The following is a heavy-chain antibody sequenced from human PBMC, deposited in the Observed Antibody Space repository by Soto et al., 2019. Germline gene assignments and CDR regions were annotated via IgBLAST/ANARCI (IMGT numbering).Heavy chain of an antibody. CDR1: GFSLSTSGVG. J-gene: IGHJ4*02. V-gene: IGHV2-5*02. Sequence: QITLKESGPTLVKPTQTLTLTCTFSGFSLSTSGVGVGWIRQPPGKALEWLALIFWDDDKRYSPSLKSSLTTXKXXAKNHVVHTTANMDPVDTATYYGAHRRSVTGDFDYWGQGTLVTVSS. CDR3: AHRRSVTGDFDY. CDR2: IFWDDDK. D-gene: IGHD6-19*01.